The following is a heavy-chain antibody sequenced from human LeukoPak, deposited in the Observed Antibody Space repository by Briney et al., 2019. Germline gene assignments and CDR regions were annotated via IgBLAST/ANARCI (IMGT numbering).Heavy chain of an antibody. V-gene: IGHV3-48*02. J-gene: IGHJ1*01. CDR1: GFTFSSYS. CDR2: ISSSSTI. CDR3: ARDLGH. Sequence: PGGSLRLSCAASGFTFSSYSMNWVRQAPGRGLEWISYISSSSTIYYADSVKGRLTISRDNAKNSLYLQMNSLRDEDTAMYYCARDLGHWGQGTLVTVSS.